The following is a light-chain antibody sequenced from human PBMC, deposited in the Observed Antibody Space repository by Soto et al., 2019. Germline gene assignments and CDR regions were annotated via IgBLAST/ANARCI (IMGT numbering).Light chain of an antibody. V-gene: IGLV1-40*01. CDR1: SSNIGPGFD. Sequence: QSVLKQPPSVSGAPGQRVIISCTGSSSNIGPGFDVHWYRQLPGTAPKLLIYGNTNRPSGVPDRFSGAKSGTSASLAITGLQAEDEADYYCQSYDSSLSGVLFGGGTKLTVL. CDR2: GNT. CDR3: QSYDSSLSGVL. J-gene: IGLJ2*01.